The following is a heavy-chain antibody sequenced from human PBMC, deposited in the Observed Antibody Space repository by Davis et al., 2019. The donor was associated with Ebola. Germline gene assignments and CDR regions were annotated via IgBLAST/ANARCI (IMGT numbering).Heavy chain of an antibody. V-gene: IGHV1-18*01. CDR1: GYTFSSYD. CDR3: ARDGSSGWWDY. J-gene: IGHJ4*02. CDR2: ISAYNGNT. Sequence: AASVKVSCKASGYTFSSYDIIWVRQAPGQGLEWMGWISAYNGNTNYAQKLQGRVTMTTDTSTSTAYMELRSLRSDDTAVYYCARDGSSGWWDYWGQGTLVTVSS. D-gene: IGHD6-19*01.